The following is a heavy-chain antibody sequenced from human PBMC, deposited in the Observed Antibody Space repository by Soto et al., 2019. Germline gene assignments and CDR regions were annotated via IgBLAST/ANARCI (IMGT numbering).Heavy chain of an antibody. J-gene: IGHJ3*01. Sequence: QVQLVESGGGVVQPGRSLRLSCAASGFTFSSYGMHWVRQAPGKGLEWVAVIWYDGSNKYYADSVKGRFTISRDNSKKTLYLPMHSMSVEDTAVYYCARGSYYDFWSRYYSYCSALDLRGQGTMVTGSS. CDR3: ARGSYYDFWSRYYSYCSALDL. CDR2: IWYDGSNK. D-gene: IGHD3-3*01. CDR1: GFTFSSYG. V-gene: IGHV3-33*01.